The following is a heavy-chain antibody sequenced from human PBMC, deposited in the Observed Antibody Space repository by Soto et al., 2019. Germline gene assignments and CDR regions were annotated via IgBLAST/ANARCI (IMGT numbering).Heavy chain of an antibody. D-gene: IGHD2-2*01. V-gene: IGHV3-15*01. CDR3: TTDSSTSDY. CDR1: GITFTNSW. Sequence: GGSLRLSCAASGITFTNSWMSWVRQAPGKGLEWVGRIKSKTDGGTADYAATVKGRFTISRDESKNTLYLQMNTMKTEDTAVYYCTTDSSTSDYWGQGTLVTVSS. J-gene: IGHJ4*02. CDR2: IKSKTDGGTA.